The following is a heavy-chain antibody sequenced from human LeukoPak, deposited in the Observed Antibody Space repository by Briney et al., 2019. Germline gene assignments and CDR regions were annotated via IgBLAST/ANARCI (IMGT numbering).Heavy chain of an antibody. Sequence: ASVKVSCKASGYTFTGYYMHWVRQAPGQGLEWMGRINLNSGGTNYAQKFQGRVTMTRDTSISTAYMELSRLRSDDTAVYYCASAYSGSSSSSHYYYYGMDVWGQGTTVTVSS. D-gene: IGHD1-26*01. CDR1: GYTFTGYY. CDR2: INLNSGGT. V-gene: IGHV1-2*06. J-gene: IGHJ6*02. CDR3: ASAYSGSSSSSHYYYYGMDV.